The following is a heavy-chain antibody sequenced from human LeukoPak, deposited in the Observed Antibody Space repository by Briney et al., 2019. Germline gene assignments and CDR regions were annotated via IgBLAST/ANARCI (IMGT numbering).Heavy chain of an antibody. Sequence: GGSLRLSCAASGFTFSSYWMHWVRQAPGKGLVWVLRINSDGSSTTYADSVKGRFTISRDNAKNTLYLQMNSLRAEDTAVYYCARGGCSSTSCHLADYWGQGTLVTVSS. CDR1: GFTFSSYW. D-gene: IGHD2-2*01. J-gene: IGHJ4*02. CDR2: INSDGSST. V-gene: IGHV3-74*01. CDR3: ARGGCSSTSCHLADY.